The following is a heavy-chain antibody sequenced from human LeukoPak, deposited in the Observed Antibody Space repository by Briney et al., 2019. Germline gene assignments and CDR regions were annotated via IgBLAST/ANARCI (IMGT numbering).Heavy chain of an antibody. CDR3: ARQLTVAGDAFDI. Sequence: SETLSLTCAVSGYSISSGYYWGWIRQPPGKGLEWIGRIYHSGSTYYNPSLKSRVTVSVDTSKNHFSLNLSSVTAAGTAVYYCARQLTVAGDAFDIWGQGTMVTVSS. D-gene: IGHD6-13*01. CDR2: IYHSGST. J-gene: IGHJ3*02. V-gene: IGHV4-38-2*01. CDR1: GYSISSGYY.